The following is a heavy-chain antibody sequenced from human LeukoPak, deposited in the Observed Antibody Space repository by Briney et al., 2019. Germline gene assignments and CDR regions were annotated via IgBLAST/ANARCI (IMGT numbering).Heavy chain of an antibody. CDR2: IYYDGST. D-gene: IGHD2-15*01. Sequence: SETLSLTCTVSGGSISSYYWSWVRQPPGKGLEWIGYIYYDGSTNYNPSLKSRVIISVDTSQNQFSLKLNSVTAADTAVYYCARLPYLYCSGGSCSYWGQGTLVTVPS. CDR3: ARLPYLYCSGGSCSY. CDR1: GGSISSYY. V-gene: IGHV4-59*08. J-gene: IGHJ4*02.